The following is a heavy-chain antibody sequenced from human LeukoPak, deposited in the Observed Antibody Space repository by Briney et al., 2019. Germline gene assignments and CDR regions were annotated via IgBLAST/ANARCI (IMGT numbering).Heavy chain of an antibody. CDR2: ILTSGST. CDR1: SGSISSYY. CDR3: AGGLHSGSYGV. D-gene: IGHD1-26*01. V-gene: IGHV4-4*07. J-gene: IGHJ6*02. Sequence: SETLSLTCTVSSGSISSYYWSWIRQPAGKGLEWIGRILTSGSTNYNPSLQSRVTMSVDTSKNQFSLKLSSVTAADTAVYYCAGGLHSGSYGVWGQGTTVTVSS.